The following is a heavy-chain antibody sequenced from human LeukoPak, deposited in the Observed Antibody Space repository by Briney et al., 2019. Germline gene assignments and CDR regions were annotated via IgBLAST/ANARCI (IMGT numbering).Heavy chain of an antibody. Sequence: ASQTLSLTCTVSCGSISSGDYSWSWIRQPPGKGLEWIGYIYYSGSTYYNPSLMSRVTISVHTSKHQFSLKLSSVTAAATAVYYCARAKGGYDLDSSGWYWFDPWGQGTLVTVSS. CDR2: IYYSGST. V-gene: IGHV4-30-4*01. CDR1: CGSISSGDYS. J-gene: IGHJ5*02. D-gene: IGHD6-19*01. CDR3: ARAKGGYDLDSSGWYWFDP.